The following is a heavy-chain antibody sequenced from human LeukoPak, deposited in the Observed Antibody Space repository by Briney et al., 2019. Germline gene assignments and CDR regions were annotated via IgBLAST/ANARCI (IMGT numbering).Heavy chain of an antibody. V-gene: IGHV3-23*01. CDR2: ISGSGDDK. J-gene: IGHJ4*02. CDR3: AKDPLNTLMVSPTFDY. CDR1: GFPFSSYD. D-gene: IGHD5-18*01. Sequence: GGSLRLSCVVSGFPFSSYDMSWVRQAPGKGLEWVSGISGSGDDKYYAASVKGRFTVSSATSNNTLYLQMNSLRAEDTAVYYCAKDPLNTLMVSPTFDYWGQGTLVTVSS.